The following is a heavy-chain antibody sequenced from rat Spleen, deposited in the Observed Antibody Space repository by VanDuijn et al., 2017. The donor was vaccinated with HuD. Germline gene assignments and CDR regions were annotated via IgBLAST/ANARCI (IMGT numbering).Heavy chain of an antibody. CDR3: TRDPITTRDYFDY. D-gene: IGHD1-1*01. Sequence: QVQLKESGPGLVQPSQTLSLTCTVAGFSLSSYNVHWIRQPPGKGLEWMGVIWSNGGTYYNSVLKSRLSISRDTSKSQVFLKMNSLQTEDTAIYFCTRDPITTRDYFDYWGQGVMVTVSS. CDR2: IWSNGGT. V-gene: IGHV2-41*01. CDR1: GFSLSSYN. J-gene: IGHJ2*01.